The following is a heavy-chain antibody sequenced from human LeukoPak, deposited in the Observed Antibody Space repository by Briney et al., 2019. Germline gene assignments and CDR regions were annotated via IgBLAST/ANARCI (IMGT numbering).Heavy chain of an antibody. Sequence: SETLSLTCAVYVGSFTDYYWAWIRQPPGKGLEWIGEINHSGSSNYNPSLKSRVTTSVVTSKNQSSLKVTSVTAADTAVYYCARRREGYFDLWGRGNLVTVSS. CDR1: VGSFTDYY. J-gene: IGHJ2*01. V-gene: IGHV4-34*01. CDR3: ARRREGYFDL. CDR2: INHSGSS.